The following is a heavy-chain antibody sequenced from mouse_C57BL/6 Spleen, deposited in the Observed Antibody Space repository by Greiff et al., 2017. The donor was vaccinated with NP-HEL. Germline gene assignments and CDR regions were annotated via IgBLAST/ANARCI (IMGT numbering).Heavy chain of an antibody. Sequence: VQLQQPGAELVRPGSSVKLSCKASGYTFTSSWMHWVKQRPIQGLEWIGNIDPSDSETHYNQKFKDQATLTVDKSSSTDYRQLSSLTYEDSAGYYCARSGYYGKWYFDVWGTGTTVTVAS. V-gene: IGHV1-52*01. J-gene: IGHJ1*03. D-gene: IGHD2-1*01. CDR2: IDPSDSET. CDR3: ARSGYYGKWYFDV. CDR1: GYTFTSSW.